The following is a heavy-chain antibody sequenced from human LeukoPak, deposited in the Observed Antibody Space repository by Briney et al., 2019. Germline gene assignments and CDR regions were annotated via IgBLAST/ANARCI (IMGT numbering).Heavy chain of an antibody. CDR2: LYPGGST. J-gene: IGHJ1*01. CDR3: ARDRGGSYLQGYFLH. D-gene: IGHD1-26*01. CDR1: GFTVSSSY. Sequence: PGESLRLSCAASGFTVSSSYMSWVRQAPGKGLELVSVLYPGGSTYIADSVKGRFSISRDNSSNTLNLQMNSLRVEDTAVYYCARDRGGSYLQGYFLHWGQGSLVIVSS. V-gene: IGHV3-66*01.